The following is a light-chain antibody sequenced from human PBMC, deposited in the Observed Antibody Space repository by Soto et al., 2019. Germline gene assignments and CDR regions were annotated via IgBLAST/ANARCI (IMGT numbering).Light chain of an antibody. V-gene: IGKV3-20*01. CDR2: GAS. CDR1: QSVSSSY. CDR3: QHYDRSPTWT. J-gene: IGKJ1*01. Sequence: EIVLTQSPGTLSLSPGERATLSCRASQSVSSSYLAWYQQKPGQAPRLLNYGASSRATGTPDRFSGSGSGTDFTLTISRLEAEDFAVYYCQHYDRSPTWTFGQGTKVEIK.